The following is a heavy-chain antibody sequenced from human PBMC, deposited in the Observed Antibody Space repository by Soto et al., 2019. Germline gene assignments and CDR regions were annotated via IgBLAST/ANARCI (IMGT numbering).Heavy chain of an antibody. Sequence: GGSLRLSCAASGFTFSSYWMHWVRQAPGKGLVWVSRINSDGSSTSYADSVKGRFTISRDNAKNTLYLQMNSLRAEDTAVYYCARGDPGYSYGKVDLWGQGTLVTVSS. CDR2: INSDGSST. D-gene: IGHD5-18*01. J-gene: IGHJ5*02. V-gene: IGHV3-74*01. CDR1: GFTFSSYW. CDR3: ARGDPGYSYGKVDL.